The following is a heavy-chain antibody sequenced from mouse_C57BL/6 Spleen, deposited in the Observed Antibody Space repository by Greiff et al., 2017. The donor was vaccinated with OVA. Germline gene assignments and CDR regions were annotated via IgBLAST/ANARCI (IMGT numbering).Heavy chain of an antibody. V-gene: IGHV1-82*01. D-gene: IGHD1-1*01. CDR3: ARKDTTGFDY. CDR2: IYPGDGDT. CDR1: GYAFSSSW. Sequence: LQESGPELVKPGASVKISCKASGYAFSSSWMNWVKQRPGKGLEWIGRIYPGDGDTNYNGKFKGKATLTADKSSSTAYMQLSSLTSEDSAVYFCARKDTTGFDYWGQGTTLTVSS. J-gene: IGHJ2*01.